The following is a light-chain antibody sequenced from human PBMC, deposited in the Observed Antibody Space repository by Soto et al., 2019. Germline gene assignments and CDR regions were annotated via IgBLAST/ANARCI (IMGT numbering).Light chain of an antibody. J-gene: IGKJ5*01. CDR2: DAS. CDR1: QSVGSY. V-gene: IGKV3-11*01. Sequence: EIVLAQSPATLSLSPGERATLSCRASQSVGSYLAWYQQKPGQAPRLLIYDASTRATGIPARFSGSGSGTGFTLTISSLEPEDFAVYYCQQRTNWPITFGQGTRLDIK. CDR3: QQRTNWPIT.